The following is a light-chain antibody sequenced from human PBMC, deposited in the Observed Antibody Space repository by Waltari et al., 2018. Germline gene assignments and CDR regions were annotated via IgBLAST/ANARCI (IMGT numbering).Light chain of an antibody. CDR3: QSADSSGFYVL. Sequence: SYELTQPPSVSVSPGQTATITCTGDVLAKLYSYWYQQKPGQAPVLVIYKDSERPSGIPERFSGSNSGTTVTLTISAVHAEDEAAYYCQSADSSGFYVLFGGGTKLTVL. CDR1: VLAKLY. J-gene: IGLJ2*01. V-gene: IGLV3-25*03. CDR2: KDS.